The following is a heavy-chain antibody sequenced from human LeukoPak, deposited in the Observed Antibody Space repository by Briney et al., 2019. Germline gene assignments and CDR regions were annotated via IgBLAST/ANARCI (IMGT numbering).Heavy chain of an antibody. CDR2: INHSEGA. CDR3: ARGHPTVIREGHDY. Sequence: PSETLSLTCAVYGGSFSGYSWRWIRQSPGKGLEWIGEINHSEGANYNPPLKSRATISVDTSKNQFSLKLSSVTAADTAVYYCARGHPTVIREGHDYWGQGILVTVSS. D-gene: IGHD4-17*01. J-gene: IGHJ4*02. CDR1: GGSFSGYS. V-gene: IGHV4-34*01.